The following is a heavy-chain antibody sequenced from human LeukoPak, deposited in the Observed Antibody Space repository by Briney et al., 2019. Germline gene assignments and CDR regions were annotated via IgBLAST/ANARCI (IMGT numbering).Heavy chain of an antibody. CDR1: GYTLTEIS. CDR2: FDPEDGET. D-gene: IGHD5-18*01. V-gene: IGHV1-24*01. CDR3: AKDRRYSYGYFDY. Sequence: ASVKVSCKASGYTLTEISMHWVRQAPGKGLEWMGGFDPEDGETIYAQKFQGRVTMTEDTSTDTAYMELSSLRAEDTAVYYCAKDRRYSYGYFDYWGQGTLVTVSS. J-gene: IGHJ4*02.